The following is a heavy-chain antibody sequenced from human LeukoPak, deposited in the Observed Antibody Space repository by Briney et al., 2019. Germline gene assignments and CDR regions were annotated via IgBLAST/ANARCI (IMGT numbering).Heavy chain of an antibody. CDR1: GYTFTSYD. CDR2: MDPNSGNT. V-gene: IGHV1-8*03. J-gene: IGHJ4*02. D-gene: IGHD1-26*01. Sequence: ASLKVSCKASGYTFTSYDINWVRQTTGQGLEWMGWMDPNSGNTGYAQKFQGRVTITRNTSISTAYMELRSLRSEDTALYYCARGYSGGYWNWGQGTLVTVSS. CDR3: ARGYSGGYWN.